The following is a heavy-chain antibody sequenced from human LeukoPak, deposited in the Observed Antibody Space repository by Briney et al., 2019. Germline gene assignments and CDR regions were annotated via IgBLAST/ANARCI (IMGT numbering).Heavy chain of an antibody. CDR2: SYYTRST. V-gene: IGHV4-31*03. Sequence: SETLSLTCSVSGCSLGSGSYYWSWIRQHPGKGLDWIGSSYYTRSTYYNQSLKSRVTISADTSKNQFSLKLSSVNAADTDVYYCARDDPLFDSSESWSPSYGMDVWGRGTTVTVSS. D-gene: IGHD3-10*01. CDR3: ARDDPLFDSSESWSPSYGMDV. J-gene: IGHJ6*02. CDR1: GCSLGSGSYY.